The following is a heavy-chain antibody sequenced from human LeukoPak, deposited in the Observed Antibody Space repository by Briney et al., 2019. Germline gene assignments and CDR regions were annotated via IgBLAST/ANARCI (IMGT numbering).Heavy chain of an antibody. CDR3: ARRALRYFGWPPPDRTGIAY. V-gene: IGHV3-23*01. Sequence: GGSLRLSCAASGFTFSSYAMNWVRQAPGKGLEWVSAISGCGGSTYYAHSVQGRFTISRDNSKNTLYLQMNSLRADDTAVYYCARRALRYFGWPPPDRTGIAYWGQGTLVTVSS. D-gene: IGHD3-9*01. CDR1: GFTFSSYA. J-gene: IGHJ4*02. CDR2: ISGCGGST.